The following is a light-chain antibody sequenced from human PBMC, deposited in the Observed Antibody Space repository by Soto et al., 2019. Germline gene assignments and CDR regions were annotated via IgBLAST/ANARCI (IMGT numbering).Light chain of an antibody. Sequence: AIPMTQSPSSLSASVGDRVTITCRASQGIRNDLGWYQQKPGKAPKLLIYAASSLQSGVPSRFSGSGSGTDFTLTISSLQPEDFATYYCLQDYNYPRKTFGQGTKVEIK. CDR1: QGIRND. V-gene: IGKV1-6*01. CDR2: AAS. J-gene: IGKJ1*01. CDR3: LQDYNYPRKT.